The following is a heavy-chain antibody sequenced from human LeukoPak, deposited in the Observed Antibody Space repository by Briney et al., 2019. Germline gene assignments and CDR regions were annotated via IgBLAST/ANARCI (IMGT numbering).Heavy chain of an antibody. CDR3: ARGPPLFDP. Sequence: GGSLRLSCAASGFTFSSYAMSWVRQAPGKGLEWISYISTGGDTIYYADSVKGRFTISSDNAKKSLYLQMNSLRAEDTAVYYCARGPPLFDPWGQGTLVTVSS. V-gene: IGHV3-48*01. J-gene: IGHJ5*02. CDR2: ISTGGDTI. CDR1: GFTFSSYA.